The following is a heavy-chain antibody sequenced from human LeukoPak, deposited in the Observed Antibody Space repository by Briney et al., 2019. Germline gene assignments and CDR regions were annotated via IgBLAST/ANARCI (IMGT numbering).Heavy chain of an antibody. Sequence: GGSLRLSCAASGFTFSDYYMSWIRQAPGKGLEWVSYISSSGSTIYYADSVKGRFTISRDNAKNSLYLQMNSLRAEDTAVYYCARVARGTRYCSGGSCHDKPLYNWFDPWGQGTLVTVSS. V-gene: IGHV3-11*01. CDR2: ISSSGSTI. J-gene: IGHJ5*02. D-gene: IGHD2-15*01. CDR3: ARVARGTRYCSGGSCHDKPLYNWFDP. CDR1: GFTFSDYY.